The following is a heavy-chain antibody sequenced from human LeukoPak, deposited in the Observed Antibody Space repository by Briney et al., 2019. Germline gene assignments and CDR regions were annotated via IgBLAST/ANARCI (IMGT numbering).Heavy chain of an antibody. D-gene: IGHD1/OR15-1a*01. CDR1: GGSIRSSSYY. Sequence: PSETLSLTCTVSGGSIRSSSYYWSWIRQPAGKGLEWIGRIYTSGSTNYNPSLKSRVTMSVDTSKNQFSLKLSSVTAADTAVYYCARDPVVFGNNDAFDIWGQGTMVTVSS. V-gene: IGHV4-61*02. CDR3: ARDPVVFGNNDAFDI. J-gene: IGHJ3*02. CDR2: IYTSGST.